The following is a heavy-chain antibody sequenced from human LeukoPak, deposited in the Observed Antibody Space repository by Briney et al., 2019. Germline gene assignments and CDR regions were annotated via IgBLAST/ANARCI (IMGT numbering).Heavy chain of an antibody. J-gene: IGHJ4*02. CDR2: IYYSGST. V-gene: IGHV4-31*03. CDR3: ARGVRWLQLSYFDY. D-gene: IGHD5-24*01. Sequence: PSQTLSLTCPVSSGSISSVVYYWSWSRQHPGKGREWIGYIYYSGSTYDNPSLKSRVTISVDTSKNQFSLKLSSVTAADTAVYYCARGVRWLQLSYFDYWGQGTLVTVSS. CDR1: SGSISSVVYY.